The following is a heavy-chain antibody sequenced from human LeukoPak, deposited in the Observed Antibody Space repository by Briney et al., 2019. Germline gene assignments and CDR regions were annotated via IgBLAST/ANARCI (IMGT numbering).Heavy chain of an antibody. D-gene: IGHD3-10*01. CDR2: IYYSGST. Sequence: SETLSLTCTVSGGSISSISYYWGWVRQPPGKWLEWIAGIYYSGSTYYNPSLMSRATISLDASKNQCSLKLSSVTAADTAVYYCALGDYYSSGSYSSWGQGTLVTVSS. J-gene: IGHJ4*02. CDR3: ALGDYYSSGSYSS. V-gene: IGHV4-39*07. CDR1: GGSISSISYY.